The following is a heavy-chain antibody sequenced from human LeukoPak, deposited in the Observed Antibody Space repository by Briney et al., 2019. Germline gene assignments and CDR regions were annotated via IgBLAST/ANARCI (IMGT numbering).Heavy chain of an antibody. CDR3: ARSVAGHEGPFDY. J-gene: IGHJ4*02. V-gene: IGHV3-23*01. Sequence: GGSLRLSCAASGFTFSSYAMSWVRQAPGKGLEWVSAISGSDSSTHYADSVKGRFTISRDNSKNPLYLQMNSLRAEDTAVYYCARSVAGHEGPFDYWGQGTLVTVSS. CDR2: ISGSDSST. D-gene: IGHD6-13*01. CDR1: GFTFSSYA.